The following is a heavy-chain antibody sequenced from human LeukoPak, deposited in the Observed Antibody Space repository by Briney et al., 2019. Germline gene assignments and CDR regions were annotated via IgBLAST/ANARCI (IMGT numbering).Heavy chain of an antibody. CDR2: IKQDGSEK. D-gene: IGHD3-10*01. CDR1: GFTFSWYW. Sequence: GGSLRLSCAASGFTFSWYWMNWVRQGPGKGLEWVANIKQDGSEKNYVDSVEGRFTISRDNAKNSLYLQVNSLRAEDTAVYYCARPRGSGSGRYFDYWGQGILVTVSS. V-gene: IGHV3-7*02. J-gene: IGHJ4*02. CDR3: ARPRGSGSGRYFDY.